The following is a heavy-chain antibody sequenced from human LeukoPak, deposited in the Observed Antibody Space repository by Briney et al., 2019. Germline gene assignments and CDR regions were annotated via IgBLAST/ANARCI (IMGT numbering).Heavy chain of an antibody. Sequence: GGSLRLSCAASGFTFNSYTMNWVRQAPGKGLEWVSSITSSTSYIYYADSVKGRFTISRDNAKNSLYLQMNSLRAEDTAVYYCARDRLASTGTAYYYYGMDAWGQGTTVTVSS. CDR2: ITSSTSYI. CDR3: ARDRLASTGTAYYYYGMDA. D-gene: IGHD6-13*01. J-gene: IGHJ6*02. CDR1: GFTFNSYT. V-gene: IGHV3-21*01.